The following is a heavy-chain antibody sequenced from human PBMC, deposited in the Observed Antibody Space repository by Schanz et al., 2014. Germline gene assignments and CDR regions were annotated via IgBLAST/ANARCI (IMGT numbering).Heavy chain of an antibody. CDR2: ITGASDH. CDR3: ARGGPAYYFDD. Sequence: EVQLVESGGGLVQPGGSLRLSCAASGFSVGNKYMNWVRQAPGKGLEWVSGITGASDHIDYAESVKGRFTISRDNSKNTLYLQMDSLRAEDTAVYYCARGGPAYYFDDWGQGTLVTVSS. V-gene: IGHV3-66*01. J-gene: IGHJ4*02. CDR1: GFSVGNKY.